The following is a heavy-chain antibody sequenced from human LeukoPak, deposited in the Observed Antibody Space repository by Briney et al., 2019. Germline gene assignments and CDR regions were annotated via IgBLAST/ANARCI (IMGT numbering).Heavy chain of an antibody. CDR1: GGSISNTNW. CDR2: INLQGST. V-gene: IGHV4-4*02. Sequence: PSGTLSLTCGVSGGSISNTNWWTWVRQPPGKGLEWIGEINLQGSTNYNPSLTSRVAISVDKSENHISLKLTSVTAADTAVYYCAREGGPYRPLDYSGQGTLVTVAS. CDR3: AREGGPYRPLDY. J-gene: IGHJ4*02.